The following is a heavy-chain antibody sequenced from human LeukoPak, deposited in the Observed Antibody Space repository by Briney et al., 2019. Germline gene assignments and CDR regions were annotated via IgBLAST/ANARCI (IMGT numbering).Heavy chain of an antibody. CDR1: GFTFSSNY. Sequence: PGGSLRLSCAASGFTFSSNYMSWVRQAPGKGLEWVSVIYSGGSTYYADSVKGRFTISRDNSKNTLYLQMNSLRAEDTAVYYCARYCYDSSGYYFRRNYYYGMDVWGQGTTVTVSS. CDR3: ARYCYDSSGYYFRRNYYYGMDV. CDR2: IYSGGST. D-gene: IGHD3-22*01. J-gene: IGHJ6*02. V-gene: IGHV3-53*01.